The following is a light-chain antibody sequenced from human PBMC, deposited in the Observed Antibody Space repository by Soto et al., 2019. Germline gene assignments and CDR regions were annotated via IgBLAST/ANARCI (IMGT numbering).Light chain of an antibody. Sequence: QSVLTQPRSMSGSPGQSVTISCSGTSSDFGTNNYVSWYQKYPGKAPKLLIYNVDKRPSGVPDRFSGSKSGNTASLTISGLQAEDEVDYYCYSDAGRSPVFGGGTQLTVL. J-gene: IGLJ2*01. CDR3: YSDAGRSPV. V-gene: IGLV2-11*01. CDR2: NVD. CDR1: SSDFGTNNY.